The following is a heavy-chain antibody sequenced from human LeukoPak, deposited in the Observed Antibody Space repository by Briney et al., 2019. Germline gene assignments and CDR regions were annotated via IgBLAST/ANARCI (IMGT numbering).Heavy chain of an antibody. D-gene: IGHD2-21*02. V-gene: IGHV3-23*01. CDR2: ISGGGGST. J-gene: IGHJ6*02. CDR3: ANSVTASYYYGMDV. Sequence: GGSLRLSCAASGFTVSSNYMSWVRQAPGKGLEWVSAISGGGGSTYYADSVKGRFTISRDNSKNTLYLQMNSLRAEDTAVYYCANSVTASYYYGMDVWGQGTTVTVPS. CDR1: GFTVSSNY.